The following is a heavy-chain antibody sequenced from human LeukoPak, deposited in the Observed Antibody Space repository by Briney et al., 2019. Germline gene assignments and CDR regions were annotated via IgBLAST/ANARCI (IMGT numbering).Heavy chain of an antibody. CDR2: IYHTGAS. Sequence: SETLSLTCTVSGGSITTHYWSWIRQPPGEGLQWIASIYHTGASNYNPSLKSQITISLDTSKNQFSLELRYVTDADTAEYYCARDTTFYDSSGYHPYWYFDLWGRGTPVTVSS. CDR3: ARDTTFYDSSGYHPYWYFDL. J-gene: IGHJ2*01. D-gene: IGHD3-22*01. V-gene: IGHV4-59*11. CDR1: GGSITTHY.